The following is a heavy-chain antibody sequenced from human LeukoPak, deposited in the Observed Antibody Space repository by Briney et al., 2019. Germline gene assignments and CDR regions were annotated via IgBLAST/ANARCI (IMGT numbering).Heavy chain of an antibody. CDR1: GGSISSSNW. J-gene: IGHJ6*03. Sequence: SETLSLTCAVSGGSISSSNWWSWLRQPPGKGLEWIGEINHSGSTNYNPSLKSRVTISVDTSKNQFSLKLSSVTAADTAVYYCARRFKNDYVWGSYRPRYMDVWGKGTTVTISS. D-gene: IGHD3-16*02. V-gene: IGHV4-4*02. CDR3: ARRFKNDYVWGSYRPRYMDV. CDR2: INHSGST.